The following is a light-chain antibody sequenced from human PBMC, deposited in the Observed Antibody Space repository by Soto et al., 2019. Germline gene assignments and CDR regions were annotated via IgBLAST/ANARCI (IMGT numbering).Light chain of an antibody. CDR3: HQSQRWPRT. CDR2: PTS. CDR1: QYINTR. V-gene: IGKV3-11*01. J-gene: IGKJ3*01. Sequence: EIVLTQSPATLSSFPGDRVTLSFRASQYINTRLAWYQHRPGQAPRLLIYPTSISAAGIPARFSASGSGTDSPPTISDVQPEVVVHYCYHQSQRWPRTFGPGTKVDIK.